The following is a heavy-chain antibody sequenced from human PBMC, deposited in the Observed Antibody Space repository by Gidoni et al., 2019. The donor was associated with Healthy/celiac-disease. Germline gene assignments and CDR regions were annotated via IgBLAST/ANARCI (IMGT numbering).Heavy chain of an antibody. CDR1: GYTFTSYG. J-gene: IGHJ4*02. V-gene: IGHV1-18*01. Sequence: QVQLVQSGAEVKKPGASVKVSCKASGYTFTSYGISWVRQAPGHGLEWMGWISAYNGNTNYAQKLKGRVTMTTDTPTSTAYMELRSLRSDDTAVYYCARAGAVAGTSDLFDYWGQGTLVTVSS. CDR2: ISAYNGNT. D-gene: IGHD6-19*01. CDR3: ARAGAVAGTSDLFDY.